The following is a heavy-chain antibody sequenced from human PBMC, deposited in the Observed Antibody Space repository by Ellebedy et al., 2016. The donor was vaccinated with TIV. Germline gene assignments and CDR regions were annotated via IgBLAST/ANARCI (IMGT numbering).Heavy chain of an antibody. CDR3: AAYHVYDILTGYYLGYFDY. D-gene: IGHD3-9*01. CDR2: MNPNSGNT. J-gene: IGHJ4*02. CDR1: GYTFTSYD. V-gene: IGHV1-8*01. Sequence: ASVKVSXKASGYTFTSYDINWVRQATGQGLEWMGWMNPNSGNTGYAQKFQGRVTMTRNTSISTAYMELSSLRSEDTAVYYCAAYHVYDILTGYYLGYFDYWGQGTLVTVSS.